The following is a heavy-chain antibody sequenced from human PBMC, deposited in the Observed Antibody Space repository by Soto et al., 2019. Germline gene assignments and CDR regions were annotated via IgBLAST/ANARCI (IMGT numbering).Heavy chain of an antibody. CDR2: ISGATNYI. Sequence: GGSLRLSCAASGFTFNRYSMNWVRQAPGKGLEWVSSISGATNYIYYGDSLKGRFTISRDNAKNSLYLKMNSRSAEDTAVYYGAGDDDPWGSCGWPLFDYWGQGTLGTFSS. J-gene: IGHJ4*02. CDR1: GFTFNRYS. V-gene: IGHV3-21*06. CDR3: AGDDDPWGSCGWPLFDY. D-gene: IGHD6-19*01.